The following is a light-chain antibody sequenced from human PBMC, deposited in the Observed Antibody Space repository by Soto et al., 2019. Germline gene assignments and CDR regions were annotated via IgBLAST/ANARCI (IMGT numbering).Light chain of an antibody. CDR3: IQSTHWPYT. J-gene: IGKJ2*01. Sequence: DVVMTQSPLSLPVTLGQPASISCRSSQSLVHGSGNTYLNWFQQRPGQSPRRLIYKVSDRDSGVPDRFTGSGSGTDFTLKISSVEAEDVGVYYCIQSTHWPYTFGQGTKLEIK. CDR1: QSLVHGSGNTY. V-gene: IGKV2-30*02. CDR2: KVS.